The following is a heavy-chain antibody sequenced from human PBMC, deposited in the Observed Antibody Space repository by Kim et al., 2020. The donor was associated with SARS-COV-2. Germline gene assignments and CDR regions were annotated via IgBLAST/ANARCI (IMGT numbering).Heavy chain of an antibody. CDR1: GYTLTELS. V-gene: IGHV1-24*01. CDR3: ATEGMDTAMDGFGNWFDP. CDR2: FDPEDGET. D-gene: IGHD5-18*01. Sequence: ASVKVSCKVSGYTLTELSMHWVRQAPGKGLEWMGGFDPEDGETIYAQKFQGRVTMTEDTSTDTAYMELSSLRSEDTAVYYCATEGMDTAMDGFGNWFDPWGQGTLVTVSS. J-gene: IGHJ5*02.